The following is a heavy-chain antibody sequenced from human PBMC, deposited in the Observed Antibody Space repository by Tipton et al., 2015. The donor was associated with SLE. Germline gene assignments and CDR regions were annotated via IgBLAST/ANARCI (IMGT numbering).Heavy chain of an antibody. J-gene: IGHJ5*02. Sequence: LRLSCTVSGGSISTFFWSWIRQPPGKGLEWIGYIYSGSSYFNPSLRSRVSMSIDKSKNQFSLTMSSVTAADTAVYYCARSLRFLEWEFDPWGQGTLVTVPS. CDR2: IYSGSS. CDR3: ARSLRFLEWEFDP. CDR1: GGSISTFF. D-gene: IGHD3-3*01. V-gene: IGHV4-59*01.